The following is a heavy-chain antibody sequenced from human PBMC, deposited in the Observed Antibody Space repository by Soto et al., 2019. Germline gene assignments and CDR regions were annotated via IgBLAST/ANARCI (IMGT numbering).Heavy chain of an antibody. Sequence: QVQLVQSGAEVKKPGSWVKVSCKASGGTFSSYAISWVRQAPGQGLEWMGGIIPIFGTANYAQKFQGRVTITADESTSTAYMELSSLRSEDTAVYYCARVTYYYDSSGYYYNWFDPWGQGTLVTVSS. D-gene: IGHD3-22*01. CDR2: IIPIFGTA. CDR3: ARVTYYYDSSGYYYNWFDP. CDR1: GGTFSSYA. J-gene: IGHJ5*02. V-gene: IGHV1-69*01.